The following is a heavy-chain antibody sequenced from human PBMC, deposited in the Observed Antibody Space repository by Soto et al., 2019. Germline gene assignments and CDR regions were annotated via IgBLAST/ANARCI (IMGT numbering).Heavy chain of an antibody. Sequence: QVQLQESGPGLVKPSGTLSLTCAVSGGSISSSNCWSWVRQPPGKGLEWIGEIYHSGSTNFNPSLKSRATISVDKSKNQFSLKPNPVTAAGTAVYYCARVSGSYYYGMDVWGQGTTVTVSS. CDR3: ARVSGSYYYGMDV. J-gene: IGHJ6*02. CDR1: GGSISSSNC. V-gene: IGHV4-4*02. CDR2: IYHSGST.